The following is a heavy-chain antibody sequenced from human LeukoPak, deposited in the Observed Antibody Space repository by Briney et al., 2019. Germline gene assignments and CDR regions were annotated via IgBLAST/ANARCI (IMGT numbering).Heavy chain of an antibody. V-gene: IGHV1-46*01. D-gene: IGHD6-13*01. Sequence: ASVRVSCKASGYTFTSYYMHWVRQAPGQGLEWMGIINPSGGSTSYAQKFQGRVTMTRDTSTSTVYMELSSLRSEDTAVYYCARDPAAAGPGGVPDRQDRGAFDIWGQGTMVTVSP. J-gene: IGHJ3*02. CDR1: GYTFTSYY. CDR2: INPSGGST. CDR3: ARDPAAAGPGGVPDRQDRGAFDI.